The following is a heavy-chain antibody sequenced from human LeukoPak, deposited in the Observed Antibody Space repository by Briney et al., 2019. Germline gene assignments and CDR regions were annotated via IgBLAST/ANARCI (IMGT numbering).Heavy chain of an antibody. J-gene: IGHJ6*03. CDR3: ARVGAVPAATNYYYYYYYMDV. V-gene: IGHV4-59*01. CDR2: INYSGST. Sequence: SETLSLTCTVSGGSISSYYWSWIRQPPGKGLEWIGYINYSGSTNYNPSLKSRVTISVDTSKNQFSLKLSSVTAADTAVYYCARVGAVPAATNYYYYYYYMDVWGKGTTVTVSS. D-gene: IGHD2-2*01. CDR1: GGSISSYY.